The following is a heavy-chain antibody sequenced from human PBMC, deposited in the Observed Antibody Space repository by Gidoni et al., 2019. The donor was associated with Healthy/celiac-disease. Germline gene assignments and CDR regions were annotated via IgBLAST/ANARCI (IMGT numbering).Heavy chain of an antibody. CDR3: ARQTIAVASPVY. CDR1: GGSIRSSSYY. CDR2: IYYSGST. Sequence: QLQLPESGPGLVKPSETLSLTCTVSGGSIRSSSYYWGWIRQPPGKGLEWIGSIYYSGSTYYNPSLKSRVTISVDTSKNQFSLKLSSVTAADTAVYYCARQTIAVASPVYWGQGTLVTVSS. V-gene: IGHV4-39*01. D-gene: IGHD6-19*01. J-gene: IGHJ4*02.